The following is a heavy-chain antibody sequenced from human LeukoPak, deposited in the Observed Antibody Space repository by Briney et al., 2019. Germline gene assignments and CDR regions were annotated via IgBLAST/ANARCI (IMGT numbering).Heavy chain of an antibody. D-gene: IGHD6-19*01. CDR2: IYYSGST. CDR1: GGSISSYY. J-gene: IGHJ4*02. Sequence: SETLSLTCTVSGGSISSYYWSWIRQPPGKGLEWIGYIYYSGSTNYNRSLKSRVTISVDTSKNQFSLKLSSVTAADTAVYYCARHREWLVQPFDYWGQGTLVTVSS. V-gene: IGHV4-59*08. CDR3: ARHREWLVQPFDY.